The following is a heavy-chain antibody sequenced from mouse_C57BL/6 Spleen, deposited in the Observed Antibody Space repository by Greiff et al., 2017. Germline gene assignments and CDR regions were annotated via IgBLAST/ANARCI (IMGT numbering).Heavy chain of an antibody. CDR2: IYPGDGDT. CDR1: GYAFSSSW. D-gene: IGHD1-1*01. V-gene: IGHV1-82*01. Sequence: QVQLQQPGPELVKPGASVKISCKASGYAFSSSWMNWVKQRPGKGLEWIGRIYPGDGDTNYHGKFKGKATLTADKSSSTAYMQLSSLTSKDSEVDFCAREDDGSTSHGDGDDWGTGTTVTGSA. CDR3: AREDDGSTSHGDGDD. J-gene: IGHJ1*03.